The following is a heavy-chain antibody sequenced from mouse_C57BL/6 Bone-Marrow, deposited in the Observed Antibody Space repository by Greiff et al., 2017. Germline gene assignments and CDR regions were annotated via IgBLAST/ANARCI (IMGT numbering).Heavy chain of an antibody. D-gene: IGHD3-2*02. V-gene: IGHV1-55*01. CDR3: ARPDSSGYVGYAMDY. CDR2: IYPGSGST. Sequence: VQLQQPGAELVKPGASVKMSCKASGYTFTSYWITWVKQRPGQGLEWIGDIYPGSGSTNYNEKFKSKATLTVDTSSSTAYMQLSSLTSEDSAVYYCARPDSSGYVGYAMDYWGQGTSVTVSS. CDR1: GYTFTSYW. J-gene: IGHJ4*01.